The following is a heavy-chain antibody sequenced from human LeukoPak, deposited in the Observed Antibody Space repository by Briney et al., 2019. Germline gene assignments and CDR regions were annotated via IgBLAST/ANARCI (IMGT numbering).Heavy chain of an antibody. V-gene: IGHV4-34*01. CDR2: INHSGST. J-gene: IGHJ6*03. Sequence: SETLSLTCAVYGGSFSGYYWSWIRQPPGKGLEWIGEINHSGSTNYNPSLKSRVTISVDTSKNQFSLKLSSVTAADTAVYYCARWFRGGGYYYYYYYMDVWGKGTTVTISS. CDR1: GGSFSGYY. D-gene: IGHD3-10*01. CDR3: ARWFRGGGYYYYYYYMDV.